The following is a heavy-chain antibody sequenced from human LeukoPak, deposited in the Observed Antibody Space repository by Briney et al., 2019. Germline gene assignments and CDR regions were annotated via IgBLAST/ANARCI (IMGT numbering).Heavy chain of an antibody. J-gene: IGHJ6*03. V-gene: IGHV4-4*07. D-gene: IGHD1-1*01. CDR1: GVSISSYY. CDR3: ARGLERRGDYYYYMDV. Sequence: SETLSLTCTVSGVSISSYYWSWIRQPAGKGLEWIGRIYTSGSTNYNPSLKSRVTMSVDTSKNQFSLKLSSVTAADTAVYYCARGLERRGDYYYYMDVWGKGTTVTVSS. CDR2: IYTSGST.